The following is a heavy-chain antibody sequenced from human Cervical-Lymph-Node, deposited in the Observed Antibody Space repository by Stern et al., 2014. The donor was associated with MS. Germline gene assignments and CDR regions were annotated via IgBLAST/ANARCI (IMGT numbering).Heavy chain of an antibody. Sequence: QVQLVQSGAEVKKPGASVKVSCKASGFTLTSYYMHWVRQAPGQGLEWMGIINPSGGTSTYARRFQGRVTMARDTSTSTVYMELSSLRSDDTAVYYCVRGGVGDPYGLDVWGQGTTVTVSS. CDR2: INPSGGTS. CDR1: GFTLTSYY. V-gene: IGHV1-46*01. CDR3: VRGGVGDPYGLDV. J-gene: IGHJ6*02. D-gene: IGHD4-17*01.